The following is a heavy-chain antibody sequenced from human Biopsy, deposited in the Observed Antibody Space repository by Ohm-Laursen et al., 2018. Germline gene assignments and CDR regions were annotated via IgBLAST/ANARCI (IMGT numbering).Heavy chain of an antibody. CDR2: VYYTGST. Sequence: SDTLSLPCTVSGDSVSSYYWSWIRQPPGKGLEWIGYVYYTGSTDYNPSLQSRVTISVDTSKNHFSLRLRSVTPADTAIYCARDRGYYSDRTVPGYFDLWGRGTLVTVSS. V-gene: IGHV4-59*02. CDR1: GDSVSSYY. CDR3: ARDRGYYSDRTVPGYFDL. J-gene: IGHJ2*01. D-gene: IGHD3-22*01.